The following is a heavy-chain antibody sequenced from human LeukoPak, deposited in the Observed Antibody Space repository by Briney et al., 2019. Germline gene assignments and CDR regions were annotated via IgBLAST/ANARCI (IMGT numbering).Heavy chain of an antibody. D-gene: IGHD2-15*01. J-gene: IGHJ4*02. V-gene: IGHV4-59*08. CDR2: IYYSGST. Sequence: SETLSLTCTVSGGSISSYHWSWIRQPPGKGLEWIGYIYYSGSTNYNPSLKSRVTISVDTSKNQFSLKLSSVTAADTAMYYCASKVAYCSGGSCYGYFDYWGQGTLVTVSS. CDR1: GGSISSYH. CDR3: ASKVAYCSGGSCYGYFDY.